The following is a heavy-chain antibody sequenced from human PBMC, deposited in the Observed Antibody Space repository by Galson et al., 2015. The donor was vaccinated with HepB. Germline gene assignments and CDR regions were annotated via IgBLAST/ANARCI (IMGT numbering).Heavy chain of an antibody. CDR2: ISVRAGYT. CDR3: AKEPRGHQDLDY. J-gene: IGHJ4*02. V-gene: IGHV3-23*01. D-gene: IGHD3-10*01. Sequence: SLRLSCAASGFTFSSYAMNWVRQAPGQGLEWVSSISVRAGYTFYADSVKGRFTISRDNSKNTLYLQTNSLRAEDTAVYYCAKEPRGHQDLDYWGQGTLVTVSS. CDR1: GFTFSSYA.